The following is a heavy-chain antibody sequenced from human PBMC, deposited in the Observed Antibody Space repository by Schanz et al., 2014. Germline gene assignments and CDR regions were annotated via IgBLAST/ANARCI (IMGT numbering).Heavy chain of an antibody. J-gene: IGHJ4*02. D-gene: IGHD3-10*01. CDR1: GYTFNNHG. CDR3: AIDRVSCVRGPLGVD. V-gene: IGHV1-18*01. Sequence: QVQLVQSGGEVKKPGASATVSCKASGYTFNNHGISWVRQAPGQGLEWMGWISVYHGHTNYAEKVHGRVTMTTDTGTSSAYMELMSLISDVTAVHYFAIDRVSCVRGPLGVDWGQGTQVIVSS. CDR2: ISVYHGHT.